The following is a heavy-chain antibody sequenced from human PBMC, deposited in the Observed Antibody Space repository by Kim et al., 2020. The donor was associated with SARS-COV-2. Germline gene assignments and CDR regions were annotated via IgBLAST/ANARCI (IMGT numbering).Heavy chain of an antibody. V-gene: IGHV3-66*01. CDR1: GFTVSSNY. J-gene: IGHJ4*02. CDR3: ARGYYDYVWGSYHVDYYFDY. CDR2: IYSGGST. Sequence: GGSLRHSCAASGFTVSSNYMSWVRQAPGKGLEWVSVIYSGGSTYYADSVKGRFTISRDNSKNTLYLQMNSLRAEDTAVYYCARGYYDYVWGSYHVDYYFDYWGQGTLVTVSS. D-gene: IGHD3-16*02.